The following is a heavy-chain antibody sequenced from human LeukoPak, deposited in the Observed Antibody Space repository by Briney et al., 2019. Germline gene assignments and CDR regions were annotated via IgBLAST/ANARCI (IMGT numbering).Heavy chain of an antibody. CDR1: GYTFTGYY. D-gene: IGHD2-2*01. V-gene: IGHV1-2*02. Sequence: ASVKVSCKASGYTFTGYYMHWMRQAPGQGLGWMGWINPNSGGTNYAQKFQGRVTLTRDTSITTAYMELSRLRSDDTAVYYCARGGRYCSSTSCYQSYFDYWGQGTLVTVSS. J-gene: IGHJ4*02. CDR3: ARGGRYCSSTSCYQSYFDY. CDR2: INPNSGGT.